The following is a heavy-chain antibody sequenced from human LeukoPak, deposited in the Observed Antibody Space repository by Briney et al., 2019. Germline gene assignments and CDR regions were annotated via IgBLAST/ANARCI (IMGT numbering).Heavy chain of an antibody. CDR1: GHTFTGYY. D-gene: IGHD2-2*01. CDR2: IYPDSGGT. J-gene: IGHJ3*02. CDR3: ASRAVPAAIGAFDI. Sequence: GASVKVSCKASGHTFTGYYFHWVRQAPGQGLEWMGWIYPDSGGTNYAQKFQGRVTMTRDTSISTAYMELNRLTSDDTAVYYCASRAVPAAIGAFDIWGQGTMVTVSS. V-gene: IGHV1-2*02.